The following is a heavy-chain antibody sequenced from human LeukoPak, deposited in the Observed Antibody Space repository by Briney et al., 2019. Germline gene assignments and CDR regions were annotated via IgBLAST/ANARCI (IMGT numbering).Heavy chain of an antibody. CDR3: ARAVYSSGWYPDN. V-gene: IGHV1-2*02. Sequence: GASVKVSCKASGYTFTGYYMHWVRQAPGQGLEWMGWINPNSGGTNYAQKFQGRVTMTRDTSTSTVYMELSSLRSEDTAVYYCARAVYSSGWYPDNWGQGTLVTVSS. CDR1: GYTFTGYY. CDR2: INPNSGGT. D-gene: IGHD6-19*01. J-gene: IGHJ4*02.